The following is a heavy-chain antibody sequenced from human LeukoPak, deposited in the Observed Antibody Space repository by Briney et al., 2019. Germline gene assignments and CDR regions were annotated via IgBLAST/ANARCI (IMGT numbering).Heavy chain of an antibody. CDR1: GGSFSGYY. V-gene: IGHV4-34*01. CDR3: AGSSRISIFGVLKWFDP. Sequence: SETLSLTCAVYGGSFSGYYWSWIRQPPGKGLEWIGEINHSGSTNYNPSLKSRVTISVDTSKNQFSLKLSSVTAADTAVYYCAGSSRISIFGVLKWFDPWGQGTLVTVSS. J-gene: IGHJ5*02. CDR2: INHSGST. D-gene: IGHD3-3*01.